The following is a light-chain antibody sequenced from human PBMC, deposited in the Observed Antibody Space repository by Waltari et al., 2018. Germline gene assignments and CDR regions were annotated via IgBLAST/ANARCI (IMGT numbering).Light chain of an antibody. Sequence: QSALSQPASVSGSPGQSLTITCTGASTDLASYNLVAWYQPHPNRAPKPSIYEATKRPSGISHRCSGAKSGATASLRISGLQADDEADYYCCSYTGSSTSYGCGGGTKVTVL. J-gene: IGLJ1*01. V-gene: IGLV2-23*01. CDR3: CSYTGSSTSYG. CDR2: EAT. CDR1: STDLASYNL.